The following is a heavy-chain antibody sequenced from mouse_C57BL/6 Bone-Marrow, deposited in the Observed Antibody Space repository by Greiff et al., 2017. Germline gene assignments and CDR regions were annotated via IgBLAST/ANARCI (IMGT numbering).Heavy chain of an antibody. CDR3: TTFPLITTVVATDYFDY. CDR2: IDPENGDT. D-gene: IGHD1-1*01. Sequence: VQLKQPGAELVRPGASVKLSCTASGFNIKDDYMHWVKQRPEQGLEWIGWIDPENGDTEYASKFQGKATITADTSSNTAYLQLSSLTSEDTAVYYCTTFPLITTVVATDYFDYWGQGTTLTVSS. J-gene: IGHJ2*01. CDR1: GFNIKDDY. V-gene: IGHV14-4*01.